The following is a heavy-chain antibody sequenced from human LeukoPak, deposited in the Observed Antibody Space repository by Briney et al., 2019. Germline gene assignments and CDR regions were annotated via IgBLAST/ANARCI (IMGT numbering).Heavy chain of an antibody. CDR1: GFTFSSYW. Sequence: PGGSLRLSCAASGFTFSSYWMSWVRQAPGKGLEWVANIKQDGSEKYYVDSVKGRFTISRDNAKNSLYLQMNSLRAEDTAVYYFARDSGGSHGTLMDVWGKGTKVTVSS. J-gene: IGHJ6*03. D-gene: IGHD1-26*01. V-gene: IGHV3-7*01. CDR3: ARDSGGSHGTLMDV. CDR2: IKQDGSEK.